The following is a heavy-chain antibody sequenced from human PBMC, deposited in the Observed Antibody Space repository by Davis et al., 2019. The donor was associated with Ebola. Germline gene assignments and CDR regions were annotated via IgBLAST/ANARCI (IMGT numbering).Heavy chain of an antibody. D-gene: IGHD4-17*01. CDR2: IYHSGST. CDR3: ARDYGDYDYYFDY. CDR1: GGSFSGYY. J-gene: IGHJ4*02. Sequence: GSLRLSCAVYGGSFSGYYWSWIRQPPGKGLEWIGEIYHSGSTNYNPSLKSRVTISVDKSKNQFSLKLSSVTAADTAVYYCARDYGDYDYYFDYWGQGTLVTVSS. V-gene: IGHV4-34*01.